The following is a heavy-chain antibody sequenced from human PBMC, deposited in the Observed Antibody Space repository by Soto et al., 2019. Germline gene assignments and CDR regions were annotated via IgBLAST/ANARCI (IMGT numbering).Heavy chain of an antibody. D-gene: IGHD4-4*01. CDR2: INHSGST. V-gene: IGHV4-34*01. J-gene: IGHJ4*02. Sequence: SETLSLTCAVYGGSFSGYYWSWIRQPPGKGLEWIGEINHSGSTNYNPSLKSRVTISGDKSKNQFSLKLISVTAADTSVYYCARTFTDYSSYDYFDYWGQGTMVTVSS. CDR1: GGSFSGYY. CDR3: ARTFTDYSSYDYFDY.